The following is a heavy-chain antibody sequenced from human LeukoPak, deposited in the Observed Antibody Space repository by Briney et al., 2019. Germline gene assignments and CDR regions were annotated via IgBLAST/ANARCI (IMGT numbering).Heavy chain of an antibody. J-gene: IGHJ5*02. CDR3: ARGYYYDSSGYYYPGSYWFDP. V-gene: IGHV4-39*07. Sequence: SETLSLTCVVSGGSISSTSYYWGWIRQPPGKGLEWIGSIYYSGSTYYSPSLKSRVTISVDTSKNQFSLKLSSVTAADTAVYYCARGYYYDSSGYYYPGSYWFDPWGQGTLVTVSS. D-gene: IGHD3-22*01. CDR2: IYYSGST. CDR1: GGSISSTSYY.